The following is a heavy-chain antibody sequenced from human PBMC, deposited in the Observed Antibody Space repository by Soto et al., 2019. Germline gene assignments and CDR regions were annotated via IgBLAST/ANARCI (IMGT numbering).Heavy chain of an antibody. V-gene: IGHV3-30*18. CDR1: GFTFSSYG. CDR2: ISYDGSNK. D-gene: IGHD3-22*01. Sequence: GGSLRLSCAASGFTFSSYGMHWVRQAPGKGLEWVAVISYDGSNKYYADSVKGRFTISRDNSKNTLYLQMNSLRAEDTAVYYCAKDLYYYDTAYFDYWGQGTLVTVSS. J-gene: IGHJ4*02. CDR3: AKDLYYYDTAYFDY.